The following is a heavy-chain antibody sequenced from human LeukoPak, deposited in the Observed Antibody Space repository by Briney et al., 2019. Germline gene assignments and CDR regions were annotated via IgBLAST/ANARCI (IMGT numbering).Heavy chain of an antibody. V-gene: IGHV4-59*11. Sequence: SETLSLTCTVTGGSISSHYWSLIRQPPGKGLDWIGYIYYSGSTNYNPSLKSRVTISVDTSKNQFSLKLSSVTAADTAVYYCARRFSTNYYYYMDVWGKGTTVTVSS. CDR1: GGSISSHY. D-gene: IGHD3-3*01. CDR3: ARRFSTNYYYYMDV. CDR2: IYYSGST. J-gene: IGHJ6*03.